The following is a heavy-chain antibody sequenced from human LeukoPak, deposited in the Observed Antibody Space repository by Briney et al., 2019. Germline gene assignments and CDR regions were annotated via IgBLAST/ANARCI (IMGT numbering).Heavy chain of an antibody. J-gene: IGHJ4*02. CDR3: ASVGRYYDSSGRGYFDY. CDR2: FDPEDGET. V-gene: IGHV1-24*01. CDR1: GYTLTELS. Sequence: GASVKVSCEVSGYTLTELSMHWVRQAPGKGLEWMGGFDPEDGETIYAQKFQGRVTMTEDTSTDTAYMELSSLRSEDTAVYYCASVGRYYDSSGRGYFDYWGQGTLVTVSS. D-gene: IGHD3-22*01.